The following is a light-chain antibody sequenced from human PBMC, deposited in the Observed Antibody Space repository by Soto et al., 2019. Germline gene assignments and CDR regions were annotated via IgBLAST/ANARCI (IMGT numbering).Light chain of an antibody. V-gene: IGKV3-11*01. CDR3: QQRSDLPST. Sequence: EIVLTQSPATLSLSPGERATLSCRASQSVSSYLAWYQQKPGQAPRLLIYDASNRATGIPARFSGSGSGTDFTLTISSLEPDDFAVYYCQQRSDLPSTFVGGTKVQIK. CDR2: DAS. CDR1: QSVSSY. J-gene: IGKJ4*01.